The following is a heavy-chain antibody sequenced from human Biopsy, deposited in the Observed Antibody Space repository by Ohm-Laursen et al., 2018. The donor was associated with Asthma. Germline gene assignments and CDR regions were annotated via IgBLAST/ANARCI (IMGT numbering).Heavy chain of an antibody. V-gene: IGHV3-48*01. Sequence: GSLRLSCAATGFSFSNYSINWVRQAPGKGLEWLSYITSGSSTIYYADSVKGRFTVSRDNAQNSLYLQMNSLKADDTAVYYCARDPGGSAYYFDYWGQGTLVTVSS. CDR3: ARDPGGSAYYFDY. J-gene: IGHJ4*02. CDR1: GFSFSNYS. CDR2: ITSGSSTI. D-gene: IGHD3-10*01.